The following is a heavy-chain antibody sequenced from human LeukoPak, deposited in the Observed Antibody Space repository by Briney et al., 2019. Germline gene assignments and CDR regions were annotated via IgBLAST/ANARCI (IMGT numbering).Heavy chain of an antibody. J-gene: IGHJ4*02. V-gene: IGHV1-2*06. D-gene: IGHD3-22*01. Sequence: GASVKVSRKASGYTFTVYYMHWVRQAPGQGLEWMGRINPNSGGTNYAQKFQGRVTMTRDTSISTAYMELSRLRSDDTAVYYCARAGSNSHYYDSSGYYYFDYWGQGTLVTVSS. CDR1: GYTFTVYY. CDR2: INPNSGGT. CDR3: ARAGSNSHYYDSSGYYYFDY.